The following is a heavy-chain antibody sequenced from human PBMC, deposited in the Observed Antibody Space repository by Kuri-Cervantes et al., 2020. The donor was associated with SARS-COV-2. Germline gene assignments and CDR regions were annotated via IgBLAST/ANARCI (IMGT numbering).Heavy chain of an antibody. J-gene: IGHJ6*02. CDR3: ASMVRGNYGMDV. CDR2: IYSGGSST. Sequence: GSLKISCAASGFTFSSYAMSWVRQAPGKGLEWVSVIYSGGSSTYYADSVKGRFTISRDNSKNTLYLQMNSLRAEDTAVYYCASMVRGNYGMDVWGQGTTVTVSS. V-gene: IGHV3-23*03. D-gene: IGHD3-10*01. CDR1: GFTFSSYA.